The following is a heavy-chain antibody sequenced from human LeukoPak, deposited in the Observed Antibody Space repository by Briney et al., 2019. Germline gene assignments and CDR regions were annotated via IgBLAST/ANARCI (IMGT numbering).Heavy chain of an antibody. CDR3: ARGASSSSSSRGDY. Sequence: ASVKVSCKASGYTFTGYYMYWVRQAPGQGLEWMGWINPNSGGTKYAQKFQGRVTMPRDTSISTAYMELSRLRSDDTAVYYCARGASSSSSSRGDYWGQGTLVTVSS. CDR2: INPNSGGT. CDR1: GYTFTGYY. V-gene: IGHV1-2*02. J-gene: IGHJ4*02. D-gene: IGHD6-6*01.